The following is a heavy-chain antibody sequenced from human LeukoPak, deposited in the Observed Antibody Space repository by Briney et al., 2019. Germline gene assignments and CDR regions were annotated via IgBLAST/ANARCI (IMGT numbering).Heavy chain of an antibody. Sequence: GGSLRLSCAASGCTFSSYAMSWVRQAPGKGLEWVSAISGSGGSAYYADSVKGRFTISRDNSKNTLYLQMNSLRAEDTAVYYCAKDATRYCSGGSCYPVDYYYGMDVWGQGTTVTVSS. V-gene: IGHV3-23*01. CDR1: GCTFSSYA. CDR3: AKDATRYCSGGSCYPVDYYYGMDV. D-gene: IGHD2-15*01. J-gene: IGHJ6*02. CDR2: ISGSGGSA.